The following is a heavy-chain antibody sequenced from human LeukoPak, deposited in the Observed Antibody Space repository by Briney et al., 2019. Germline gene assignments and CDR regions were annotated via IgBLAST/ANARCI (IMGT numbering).Heavy chain of an antibody. CDR2: ISGSGGST. J-gene: IGHJ4*02. Sequence: GGSLRLSCAASGFTFSSYAMSWVRQAPGKGLEWVSAISGSGGSTYYADSVKGRFTISRDNSKNTLYLQMNSLKTEDTAVYYCTTITGTTVYWGQGTLVTVSS. D-gene: IGHD1-7*01. CDR3: TTITGTTVY. V-gene: IGHV3-23*01. CDR1: GFTFSSYA.